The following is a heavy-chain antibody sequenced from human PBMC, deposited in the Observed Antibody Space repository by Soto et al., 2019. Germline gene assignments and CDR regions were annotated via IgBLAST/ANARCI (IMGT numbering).Heavy chain of an antibody. CDR1: GFTFSSYS. J-gene: IGHJ6*02. V-gene: IGHV3-21*01. D-gene: IGHD3-3*01. CDR3: ASVGQYYDFWSGVPYNGMDV. Sequence: EVQLVESGGGLVKPGGSLRLSCAASGFTFSSYSMNWVRQAPGKGLEWVSSITSSSSYIYYADSVKGRFTISRDNANNSLYLQRSSLGGEDTAVYYCASVGQYYDFWSGVPYNGMDVWGQGATVTVSS. CDR2: ITSSSSYI.